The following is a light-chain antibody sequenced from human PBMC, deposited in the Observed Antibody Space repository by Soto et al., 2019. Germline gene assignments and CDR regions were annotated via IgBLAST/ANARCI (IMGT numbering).Light chain of an antibody. CDR2: GAS. J-gene: IGKJ3*01. CDR1: QSVSSSY. V-gene: IGKV3-20*01. Sequence: EIVLTQSPGTLSLSPGERATLSCRASQSVSSSYLAWYQQKPGQAPRLLIYGASSRATGIPDRFSGSGSGTDFTLTISRLEPEDFAVYYCQQFCRSPLFTFGPGTTVDVQ. CDR3: QQFCRSPLFT.